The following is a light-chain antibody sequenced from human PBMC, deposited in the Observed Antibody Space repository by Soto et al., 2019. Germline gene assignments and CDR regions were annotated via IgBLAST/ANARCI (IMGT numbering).Light chain of an antibody. CDR3: LQGTHFPPWP. CDR1: QSLVSSDGDAY. J-gene: IGKJ1*01. V-gene: IGKV2-30*01. CDR2: KVS. Sequence: DVVMTQSPLSLSVTLGQSASISCRSSQSLVSSDGDAYLNWFHQRPGQSPRRLMYKVSDRDSGVPDRFSGNGSGTYFTLTINKVEAEDIGVYYCLQGTHFPPWPFGQGTKVDIK.